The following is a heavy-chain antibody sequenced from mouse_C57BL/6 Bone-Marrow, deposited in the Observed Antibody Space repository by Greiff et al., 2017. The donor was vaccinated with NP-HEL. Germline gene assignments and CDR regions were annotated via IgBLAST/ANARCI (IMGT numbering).Heavy chain of an antibody. Sequence: QVQLKESGPELVKPGASVKISCKASGYAFSSSWMNWVKQRPGKGLEWIGRIYPGDGDNNYNGKFKGKATLTADKSSSTAYRQLSSLTSEDSAVYFCARGWLDDAMDYWGQGTSVTVSS. CDR2: IYPGDGDN. V-gene: IGHV1-82*01. CDR1: GYAFSSSW. CDR3: ARGWLDDAMDY. J-gene: IGHJ4*01. D-gene: IGHD1-1*02.